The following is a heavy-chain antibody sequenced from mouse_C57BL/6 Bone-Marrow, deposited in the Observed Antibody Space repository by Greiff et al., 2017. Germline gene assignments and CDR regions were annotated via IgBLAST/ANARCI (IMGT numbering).Heavy chain of an antibody. CDR2: ISGGGGNT. J-gene: IGHJ2*01. Sequence: EVMLVEPGGGLVKPGGSLKLSCAASGFTFSSYTMSWVRQTPEKWLEWVATISGGGGNTYYPASVKGRFTISRDNAKNTLYLQMSRLRSEDTALYYCAIGLRRGRVDYWGQGTTLTVSS. V-gene: IGHV5-9*01. CDR1: GFTFSSYT. D-gene: IGHD2-2*01. CDR3: AIGLRRGRVDY.